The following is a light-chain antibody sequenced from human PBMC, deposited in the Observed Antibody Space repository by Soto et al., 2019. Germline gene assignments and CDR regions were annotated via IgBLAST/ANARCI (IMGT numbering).Light chain of an antibody. CDR2: DAS. CDR1: QNINNY. V-gene: IGKV1-33*01. Sequence: DIQMTQSPSSLSASVGDRVTITCQASQNINNYLNWYQQKPGRAPKLLIYDASNLEARVTSRFRGSGSGTDFTSTISRLQPEDIATYYCQQYENLPTFGQGTRLEIK. J-gene: IGKJ5*01. CDR3: QQYENLPT.